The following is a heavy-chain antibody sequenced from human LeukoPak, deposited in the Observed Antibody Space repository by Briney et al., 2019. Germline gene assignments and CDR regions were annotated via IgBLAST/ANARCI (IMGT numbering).Heavy chain of an antibody. CDR1: GYTLTELS. V-gene: IGHV1-24*01. D-gene: IGHD3-16*01. CDR3: ATALRLEALDL. Sequence: ASVKFSCKVSGYTLTELSTHWVRQAPGKGLEWMGGFDPEDGERIYAQKFQDRVTMTEDTSTDTAYMELRSLRSEDTAMYYCATALRLEALDLWGHGTLVTVSS. J-gene: IGHJ3*01. CDR2: FDPEDGER.